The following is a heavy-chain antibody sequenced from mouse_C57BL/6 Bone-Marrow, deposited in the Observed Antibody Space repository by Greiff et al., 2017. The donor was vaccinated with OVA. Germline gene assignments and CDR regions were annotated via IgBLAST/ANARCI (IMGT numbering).Heavy chain of an antibody. J-gene: IGHJ4*01. D-gene: IGHD1-1*01. V-gene: IGHV5-12*01. CDR3: ARDYGSRERSYAMDY. CDR2: ISNGSGST. Sequence: EVQLVESGGGLVQPGGSLKLSCAASGFTFSDYYMYWVRQTPEKRLEWVAYISNGSGSTYYPDTVKGRFTISRDNAKNTLYLQMSRLKSEDTAMYYCARDYGSRERSYAMDYWGQGTSVTVSS. CDR1: GFTFSDYY.